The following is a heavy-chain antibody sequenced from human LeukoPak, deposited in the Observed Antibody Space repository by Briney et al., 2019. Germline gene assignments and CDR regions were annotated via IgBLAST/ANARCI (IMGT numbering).Heavy chain of an antibody. J-gene: IGHJ4*02. CDR2: ISGSGGST. Sequence: GGSLRLSCAASGFTFDDYAMHWVRQAPGKGLEWVSAISGSGGSTYYADSVKGRFTISRDNSKNTLYLQMNSLRAEDTAVYYCAKDLEEAVAGTWDYWGQGTLVTVSS. V-gene: IGHV3-23*01. CDR3: AKDLEEAVAGTWDY. D-gene: IGHD6-19*01. CDR1: GFTFDDYA.